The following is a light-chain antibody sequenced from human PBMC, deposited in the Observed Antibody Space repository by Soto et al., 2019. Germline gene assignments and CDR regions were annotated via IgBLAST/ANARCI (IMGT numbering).Light chain of an antibody. J-gene: IGLJ3*02. Sequence: SYELTQPLSVSVALGQTARITCGGNNIGSKNVHWYQQKPGQAPVLVIYRDSNRPSGIPERFSGSNSGNTATLTISRAQAGDEADYYWQVWDSSTARVFGGGTQLTVL. CDR1: NIGSKN. CDR2: RDS. CDR3: QVWDSSTARV. V-gene: IGLV3-9*01.